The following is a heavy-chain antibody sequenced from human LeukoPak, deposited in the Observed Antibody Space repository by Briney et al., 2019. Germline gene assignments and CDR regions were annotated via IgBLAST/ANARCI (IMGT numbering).Heavy chain of an antibody. V-gene: IGHV3-7*03. J-gene: IGHJ3*01. D-gene: IGHD6-6*01. CDR2: INSDGSEG. CDR3: ARSSYSSSSSV. Sequence: GGSLXLSCAVSGFTFSGFWMSWSRQAPGKGLEWVASINSDGSEGYYADVVKGRFTISRDNAKNSLYLQINSLRAEDTAVYYCARSSYSSSSSVWGQGTMVTVSS. CDR1: GFTFSGFW.